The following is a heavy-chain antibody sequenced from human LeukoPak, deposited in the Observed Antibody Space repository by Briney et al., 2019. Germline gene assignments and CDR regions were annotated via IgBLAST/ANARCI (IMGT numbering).Heavy chain of an antibody. Sequence: PSETLSLTCSVSGVSISAYYWSWIRQPAGKGLEWIGRIYPGESIYSSENTNYNPSLKSRVSMSGDTSKNQVSLKLRSVTAADTAVYYCARDPTTVTTIFYSWGQGTLVTVSS. D-gene: IGHD4-17*01. CDR3: ARDPTTVTTIFYS. V-gene: IGHV4-4*07. CDR2: IYPGESIYSSENT. J-gene: IGHJ4*02. CDR1: GVSISAYY.